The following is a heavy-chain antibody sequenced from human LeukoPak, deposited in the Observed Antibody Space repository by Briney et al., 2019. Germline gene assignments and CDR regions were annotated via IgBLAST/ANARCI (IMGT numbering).Heavy chain of an antibody. CDR2: ISAYNGNT. CDR1: GYNFDRYG. V-gene: IGHV1-18*04. J-gene: IGHJ4*02. Sequence: ASVKVSCKGSGYNFDRYGVNWVRQAPGQGLEWMGWISAYNGNTNYAQKLQGRVTMTTDTSTSTAYMELRSLRSDDTAVYYCARKRGSYGLDYWGQGTLVTVSS. CDR3: ARKRGSYGLDY. D-gene: IGHD1-26*01.